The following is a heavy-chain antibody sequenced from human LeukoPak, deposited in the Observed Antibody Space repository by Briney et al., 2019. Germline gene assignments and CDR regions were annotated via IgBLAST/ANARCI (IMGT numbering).Heavy chain of an antibody. CDR1: GFTFNSYD. V-gene: IGHV3-30-3*01. CDR2: ISYDGNNK. J-gene: IGHJ4*02. D-gene: IGHD6-25*01. CDR3: GRYGLIRGFVVTGGFES. Sequence: GGSLRLSCAASGFTFNSYDMHWVRQIPGEGLEWVAGISYDGNNKNYADSVKGRFTLSRDNPRNTVALQMKGLRPDDTGIYYCGRYGLIRGFVVTGGFESWGQGTVVTVSS.